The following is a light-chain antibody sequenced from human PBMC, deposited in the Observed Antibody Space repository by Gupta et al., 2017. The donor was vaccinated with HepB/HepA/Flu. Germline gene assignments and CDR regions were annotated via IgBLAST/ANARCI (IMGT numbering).Light chain of an antibody. CDR1: NSDVGGYNY. CDR3: NSYTSSSTLVV. Sequence: QSALTQPASVSGSPGQSITISCTGTNSDVGGYNYVSWYQQLPGKPPKLIIYDVTNRPSGISNRFSGSKSGNTASLTISGLQAEDEADYYCNSYTSSSTLVVFGGGTKLTVL. J-gene: IGLJ2*01. CDR2: DVT. V-gene: IGLV2-14*03.